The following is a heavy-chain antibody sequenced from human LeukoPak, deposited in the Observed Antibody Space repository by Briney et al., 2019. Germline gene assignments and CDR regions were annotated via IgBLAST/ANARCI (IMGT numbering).Heavy chain of an antibody. CDR1: GGSFSGYY. CDR3: ARYYGSGSYSQWIDY. D-gene: IGHD3-10*01. CDR2: INHSGST. J-gene: IGHJ4*02. V-gene: IGHV4-34*01. Sequence: SETLSLTCAVYGGSFSGYYWCWIRQPPGKGLEWIGEINHSGSTNYNPSLKSRVTISVDTSKNQFSLKLSSVTAADTAVYYCARYYGSGSYSQWIDYWGQGTLVTVSS.